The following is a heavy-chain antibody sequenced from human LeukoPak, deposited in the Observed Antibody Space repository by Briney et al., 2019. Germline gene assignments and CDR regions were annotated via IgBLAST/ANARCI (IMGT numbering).Heavy chain of an antibody. D-gene: IGHD2-2*01. CDR1: GGSISSYY. J-gene: IGHJ4*02. CDR2: IYYSGST. Sequence: SETLSLTCTVSGGSISSYYWSWIRQPPGKGLEWIGYIYYSGSTNYNPSLKSRVTISVDTSKNQFSLKLSSVTAADTAVYYCARVGAMVVVPAAIFDHWGQGTLVTVSS. V-gene: IGHV4-59*01. CDR3: ARVGAMVVVPAAIFDH.